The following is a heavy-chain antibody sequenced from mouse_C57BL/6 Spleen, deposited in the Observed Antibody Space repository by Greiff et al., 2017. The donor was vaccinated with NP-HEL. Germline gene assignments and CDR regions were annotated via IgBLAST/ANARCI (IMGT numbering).Heavy chain of an antibody. D-gene: IGHD1-1*01. Sequence: EVQLQQSGAELVRPGASVKLSCTASGFNIKDYYMHWVKQRPEQGLEWIGRIDPEDGDTEYAPKFQGKATMTADTYSNTAYLQHSSLTSEDTAVYYCTAYYGSSYYFDYWGQGTTLTVSS. CDR2: IDPEDGDT. J-gene: IGHJ2*01. CDR1: GFNIKDYY. V-gene: IGHV14-1*01. CDR3: TAYYGSSYYFDY.